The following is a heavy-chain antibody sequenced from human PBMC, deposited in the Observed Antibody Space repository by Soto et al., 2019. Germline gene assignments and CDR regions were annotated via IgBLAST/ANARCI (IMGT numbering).Heavy chain of an antibody. V-gene: IGHV4-39*07. CDR2: IYYSGST. CDR1: GGSISSSSYY. D-gene: IGHD6-19*01. Sequence: SETLSLTCTVSGGSISSSSYYWGWIRQPPGKGLEWIGSIYYSGSTYYNPSLKSRVTISIDTSKNPFSLKLSSVTAAETAVYYCAIWLHSSGPGANDIWGQGTMVTVSS. J-gene: IGHJ3*02. CDR3: AIWLHSSGPGANDI.